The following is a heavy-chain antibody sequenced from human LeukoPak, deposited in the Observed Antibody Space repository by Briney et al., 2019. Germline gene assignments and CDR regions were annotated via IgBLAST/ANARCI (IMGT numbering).Heavy chain of an antibody. CDR3: ARIAAPGNRRLNF. V-gene: IGHV1-8*01. CDR1: GYTFTTYD. Sequence: ASVRVSCEASGYTFTTYDINWVRQAAGQGLEWMGWMNPNSGNTGDAQKFQGRVTTTRNTSISTAYMELTSLTSEDTAVYFCARIAAPGNRRLNFWGQGTLVTVSS. J-gene: IGHJ4*02. D-gene: IGHD6-13*01. CDR2: MNPNSGNT.